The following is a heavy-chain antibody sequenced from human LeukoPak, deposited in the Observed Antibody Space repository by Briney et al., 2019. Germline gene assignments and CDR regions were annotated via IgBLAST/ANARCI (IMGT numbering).Heavy chain of an antibody. Sequence: GGSLRLSCAASGFTFSSYAMSWVRQAPGKGLEWVSAISGSGGSTYYADSVKGRFTISRDNSKNTLYLQMNSLRAEDTAVYYCAKDLGYCSGGSCPHDAFDIWGQGTMATVSS. V-gene: IGHV3-23*01. CDR1: GFTFSSYA. D-gene: IGHD2-15*01. J-gene: IGHJ3*02. CDR3: AKDLGYCSGGSCPHDAFDI. CDR2: ISGSGGST.